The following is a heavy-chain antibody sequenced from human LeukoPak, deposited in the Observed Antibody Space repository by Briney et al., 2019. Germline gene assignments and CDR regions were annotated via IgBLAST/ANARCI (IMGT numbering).Heavy chain of an antibody. CDR2: INHSGST. D-gene: IGHD2-15*01. Sequence: PSETLSLTCAVYGGSFSGYYWSWIRQPPGKGLEWIGEINHSGSTNYNPSLKSRVTISVDTSKNQFSLKLSSVTATDTAVYYCASLQLLGRYYFDSWGQGTLVTVSS. CDR3: ASLQLLGRYYFDS. CDR1: GGSFSGYY. J-gene: IGHJ4*02. V-gene: IGHV4-34*01.